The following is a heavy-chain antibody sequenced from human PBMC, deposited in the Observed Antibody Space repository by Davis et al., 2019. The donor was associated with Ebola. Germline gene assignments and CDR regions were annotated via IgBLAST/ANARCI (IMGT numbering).Heavy chain of an antibody. D-gene: IGHD3-3*02. CDR2: IYPDDSDT. J-gene: IGHJ4*02. CDR1: GYNFAKYW. CDR3: ARGTSLARNFDY. Sequence: GESLKISCKGSGYNFAKYWIGWVRQMPGKGLEWMGIIYPDDSDTRYSPSFQGQVTISADESISTAYLQWSSLKASDTAMYYCARGTSLARNFDYWGQGTLVSVSS. V-gene: IGHV5-51*01.